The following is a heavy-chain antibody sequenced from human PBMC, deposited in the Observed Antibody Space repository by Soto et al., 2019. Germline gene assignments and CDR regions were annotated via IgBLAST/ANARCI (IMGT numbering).Heavy chain of an antibody. Sequence: SETLSLTCTVSGGSITSGGYYWTWIRQHPGKGLEWIGYIYHSGSTFYNPSLKSRVTISPDTSWTQFSLKLSDVTAADTAVYYCARGGSSDWQVAFDIWGQGTMVNVS. CDR3: ARGGSSDWQVAFDI. CDR2: IYHSGST. V-gene: IGHV4-31*03. J-gene: IGHJ3*02. D-gene: IGHD6-19*01. CDR1: GGSITSGGYY.